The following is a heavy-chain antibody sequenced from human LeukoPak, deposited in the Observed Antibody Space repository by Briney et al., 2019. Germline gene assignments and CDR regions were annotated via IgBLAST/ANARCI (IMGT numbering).Heavy chain of an antibody. J-gene: IGHJ6*02. Sequence: ASVKVSCKASGYTFTSYGISWVRQAPGQGLEWMGWIGAYNGNTNYAQKLQGRVTMTTDTSTSTAYMELRSLRSDDTAVYYCARDRGIAVAGYYYYYYGMDVWGQGTTVTVSS. CDR2: IGAYNGNT. D-gene: IGHD6-19*01. CDR3: ARDRGIAVAGYYYYYYGMDV. V-gene: IGHV1-18*01. CDR1: GYTFTSYG.